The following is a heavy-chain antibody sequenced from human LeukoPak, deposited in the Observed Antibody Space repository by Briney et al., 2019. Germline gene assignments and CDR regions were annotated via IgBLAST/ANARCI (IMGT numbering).Heavy chain of an antibody. V-gene: IGHV4-59*12. CDR1: GGSISGYY. D-gene: IGHD6-13*01. Sequence: SETLSRTCTDSGGSISGYYWSWIRQRPGKGLGWSEYIYYSGSTNYNASLKNRVTISVDTSKNQSSQKLSSVTAAGTAVYYCARDIAAAGTWFDPWGQGTLVTVSS. CDR2: IYYSGST. CDR3: ARDIAAAGTWFDP. J-gene: IGHJ5*02.